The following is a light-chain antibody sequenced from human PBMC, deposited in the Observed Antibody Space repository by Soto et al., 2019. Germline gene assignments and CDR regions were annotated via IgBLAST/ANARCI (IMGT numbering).Light chain of an antibody. Sequence: QSALTQPPSASGSPGQSVTISCTGTSSDIGGYNSVSWYQQHPGKAPRLMIYEVNKRPSGVPDRFSGSKSGYTASLTVSGLQTEDEADYYCSSYSSSSTLVFGTGTKLTVL. CDR3: SSYSSSSTLV. V-gene: IGLV2-8*01. CDR2: EVN. J-gene: IGLJ1*01. CDR1: SSDIGGYNS.